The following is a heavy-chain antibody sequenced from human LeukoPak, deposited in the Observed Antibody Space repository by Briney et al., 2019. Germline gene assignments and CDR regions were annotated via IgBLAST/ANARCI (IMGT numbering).Heavy chain of an antibody. J-gene: IGHJ4*02. CDR2: ISGGGGST. CDR3: AKGGKWDVTPFDY. Sequence: GGSLRLSCAASGFTFTSYSINWVRQAPGKGLEWVSTISGGGGSTYYADSVKGRFTISRDNSKNTLYLQVNSLRAEDTAVYYCAKGGKWDVTPFDYWGQGTLVTVSA. D-gene: IGHD1-26*01. CDR1: GFTFTSYS. V-gene: IGHV3-23*01.